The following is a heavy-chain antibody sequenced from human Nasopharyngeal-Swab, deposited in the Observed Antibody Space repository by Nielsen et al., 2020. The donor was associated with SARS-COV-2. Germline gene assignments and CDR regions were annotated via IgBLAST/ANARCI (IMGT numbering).Heavy chain of an antibody. CDR1: GFNFNTCT. V-gene: IGHV3-21*01. J-gene: IGHJ6*03. CDR3: ARDPSDYYYYMDV. CDR2: ISSSSTYI. Sequence: GSLKISCAASGFNFNTCTMNWVRQSLRKGLEWVSSISSSSTYIYYADSVKGRFTISRDNVKNSLYLQMNSLRAEDTAVYYCARDPSDYYYYMDVWGKGTTVTVSS.